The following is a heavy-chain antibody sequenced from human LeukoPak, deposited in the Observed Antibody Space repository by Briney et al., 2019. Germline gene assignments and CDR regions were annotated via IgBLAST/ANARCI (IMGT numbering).Heavy chain of an antibody. CDR3: ARSGCTGGSCLANDFDY. Sequence: GESLKISCKGSGYSFTSYWIGWVRQMPGKGLEWMGIIYPDDSGTRYSPSFEGQVTISADESISTAYLQWSSLKASDTAMYYCARSGCTGGSCLANDFDYWGQGTLVTVSS. V-gene: IGHV5-51*01. J-gene: IGHJ4*02. CDR2: IYPDDSGT. CDR1: GYSFTSYW. D-gene: IGHD2-15*01.